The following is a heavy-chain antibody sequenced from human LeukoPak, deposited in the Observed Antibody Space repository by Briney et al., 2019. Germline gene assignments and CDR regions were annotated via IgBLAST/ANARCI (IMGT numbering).Heavy chain of an antibody. D-gene: IGHD6-13*01. CDR1: GFTFDDYA. CDR3: AKGSGSGVAAAGIDY. CDR2: ISRNSGSI. Sequence: GRSLRLSCAASGFTFDDYAMHWVRQAPGKGLEWVSGISRNSGSIGYADSVKGRFTISRDNAKNSLYLQMNSLRAEDTALYYCAKGSGSGVAAAGIDYWGQGTLVTVSS. J-gene: IGHJ4*02. V-gene: IGHV3-9*01.